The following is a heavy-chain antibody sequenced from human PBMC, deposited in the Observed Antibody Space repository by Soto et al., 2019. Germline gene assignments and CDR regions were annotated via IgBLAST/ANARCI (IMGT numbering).Heavy chain of an antibody. J-gene: IGHJ5*02. V-gene: IGHV4-4*07. Sequence: TMSLTCRVADASISGFYWSWSRKSAGKGLEWIGRIYATGTTDYNPSLKSRVMMSVDTSKKQFSLKLRSVTAADTAVYYCVRHGTKTLRDWFDPWGQGISVPVSS. CDR1: DASISGFY. CDR3: VRHGTKTLRDWFDP. CDR2: IYATGTT. D-gene: IGHD1-1*01.